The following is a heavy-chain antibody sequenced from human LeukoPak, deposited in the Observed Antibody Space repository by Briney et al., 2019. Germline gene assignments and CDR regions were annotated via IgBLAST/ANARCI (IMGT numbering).Heavy chain of an antibody. D-gene: IGHD2-2*01. J-gene: IGHJ4*02. CDR3: ARDFWPDVVPAALADY. CDR2: ISSSSSYI. Sequence: PGGSLRLSCAASGFTFSSYSMNWVRQAPGKGLEWISSISSSSSYIYYADSVKGRFTISRDNAKNSLYLQMNNLRAEDTAVYYCARDFWPDVVPAALADYWGQGTLVTVSS. V-gene: IGHV3-21*01. CDR1: GFTFSSYS.